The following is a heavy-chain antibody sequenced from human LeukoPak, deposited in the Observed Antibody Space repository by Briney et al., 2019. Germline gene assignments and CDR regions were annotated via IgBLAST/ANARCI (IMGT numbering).Heavy chain of an antibody. D-gene: IGHD5-24*01. CDR2: ISGSGGST. J-gene: IGHJ3*02. Sequence: GGSLRLSCAASGFTLSSYAMSWVRQAPGKGPEWVSAISGSGGSTYYADSVKGRFTISRDNSKNTLYLQMNSLRAEDTAVYYCASGWLQGGLDAFDIWGQGTMVTVSS. V-gene: IGHV3-23*01. CDR1: GFTLSSYA. CDR3: ASGWLQGGLDAFDI.